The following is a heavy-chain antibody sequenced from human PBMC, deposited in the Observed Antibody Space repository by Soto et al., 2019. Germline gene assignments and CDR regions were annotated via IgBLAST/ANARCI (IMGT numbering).Heavy chain of an antibody. V-gene: IGHV4-59*01. D-gene: IGHD3-9*01. CDR1: GSSISPYY. Sequence: SETLCLTWTVAGSSISPYYWSWIRQPPGKGLEWIGYIYYSGSTNYNPSLKSRVTISLDTSKNQFSLKLSSVTAADTAAYYCARDRLANGFDPWGQGTLGTVSS. CDR3: ARDRLANGFDP. CDR2: IYYSGST. J-gene: IGHJ5*02.